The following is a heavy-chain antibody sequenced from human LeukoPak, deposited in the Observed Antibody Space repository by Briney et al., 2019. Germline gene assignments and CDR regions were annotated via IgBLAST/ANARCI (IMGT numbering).Heavy chain of an antibody. Sequence: GGSLRLSCAASGFTFDDYTMHWVRQATGKGLEWVSLISWDGGSTYYADSVKGRFTISRDNSKNSLYLQMSNLRTEDTALYYCAKDMGIAAAGTYLDYWGQGTLVTVSS. CDR1: GFTFDDYT. CDR3: AKDMGIAAAGTYLDY. J-gene: IGHJ4*02. V-gene: IGHV3-43*01. D-gene: IGHD6-13*01. CDR2: ISWDGGST.